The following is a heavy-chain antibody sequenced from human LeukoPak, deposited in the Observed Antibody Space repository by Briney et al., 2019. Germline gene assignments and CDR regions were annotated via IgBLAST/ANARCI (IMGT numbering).Heavy chain of an antibody. V-gene: IGHV4-39*07. J-gene: IGHJ4*02. CDR1: GGSISSSSYY. CDR2: IYYSGST. D-gene: IGHD6-19*01. CDR3: ARASGPSAVTYFDY. Sequence: SETLSLTCTVSGGSISSSSYYWGWIRQPPGKGLEWIGSIYYSGSTYYNPSLKSRVTISVDTSKNQFSLKLSSVTAADTAVYYCARASGPSAVTYFDYWGQGTLVTVAS.